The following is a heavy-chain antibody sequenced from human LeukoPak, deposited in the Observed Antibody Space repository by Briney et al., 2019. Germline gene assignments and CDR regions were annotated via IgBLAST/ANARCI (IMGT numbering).Heavy chain of an antibody. CDR2: IYYSGST. V-gene: IGHV4-61*01. CDR1: GGSISSGSYY. Sequence: SETLSLTCTVSGGSISSGSYYWSWIRQPPGKGLEWIGYIYYSGSTNYNPSLKSRVTISVDTSKNQFSLKLSSVTAADTAVYYCARNLVITFGGGTDAFDIWGQGTMVTVSS. CDR3: ARNLVITFGGGTDAFDI. D-gene: IGHD3-16*01. J-gene: IGHJ3*02.